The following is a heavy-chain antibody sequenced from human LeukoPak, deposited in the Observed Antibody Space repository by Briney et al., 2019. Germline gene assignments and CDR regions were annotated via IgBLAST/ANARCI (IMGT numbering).Heavy chain of an antibody. CDR1: GGSIGSYY. V-gene: IGHV4-59*01. CDR3: ASPSITGTIDAFDI. CDR2: IYYSGST. J-gene: IGHJ3*02. Sequence: SETLSLTCTVSGGSIGSYYWSWIRQPPGKGLEWIGNIYYSGSTNYNPSLKSRVTISVDTSKNQFSLKLSSVTAADTAVYYCASPSITGTIDAFDIWGQGTMVTVSS. D-gene: IGHD1-20*01.